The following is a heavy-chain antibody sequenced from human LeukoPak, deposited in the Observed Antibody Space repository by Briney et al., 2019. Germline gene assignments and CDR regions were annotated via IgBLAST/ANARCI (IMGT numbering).Heavy chain of an antibody. CDR3: ARDLSSYFDWPYAFDI. Sequence: PGGSLRLSCAASGFTIMNSAMNWVRQAPGKGLEWVSAINGTAIDTDYADSVKGRFTISRDYSKNTLYLQMNSLRAEDTAVYYCARDLSSYFDWPYAFDIWGQGTMVTVSS. V-gene: IGHV3-23*01. CDR1: GFTIMNSA. D-gene: IGHD3-9*01. J-gene: IGHJ3*02. CDR2: INGTAIDT.